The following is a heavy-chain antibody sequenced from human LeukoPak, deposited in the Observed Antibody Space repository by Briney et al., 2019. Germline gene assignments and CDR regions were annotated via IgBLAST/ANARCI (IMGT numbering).Heavy chain of an antibody. D-gene: IGHD3-10*01. Sequence: GGSLRLSCAASGFTFSDYGMSWVRQAPGKGLEWVSAISGSGGSTYYADSVKGRFTISRDNSKNTLYLQMNSLRAEDTAVYYCAKAGAVLWFGEDDAFDIWGQGIMVTVSS. CDR2: ISGSGGST. CDR3: AKAGAVLWFGEDDAFDI. V-gene: IGHV3-23*01. CDR1: GFTFSDYG. J-gene: IGHJ3*02.